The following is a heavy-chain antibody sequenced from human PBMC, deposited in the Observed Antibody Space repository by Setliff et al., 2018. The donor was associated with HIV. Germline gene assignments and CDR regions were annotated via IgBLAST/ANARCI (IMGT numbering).Heavy chain of an antibody. D-gene: IGHD3-16*01. CDR3: ARSKKRGDYYYYYYYMDV. CDR2: IYHSGST. CDR1: GGSISSSNW. J-gene: IGHJ6*03. V-gene: IGHV4-4*02. Sequence: SETLSLTCAVSGGSISSSNWWSWVRQPPGKGLEWIGEIYHSGSTNYNPSLKSRVTISVDKSKNHFSLKLSSVTAADTAVYYCARSKKRGDYYYYYYYMDVWGKGTTVTAP.